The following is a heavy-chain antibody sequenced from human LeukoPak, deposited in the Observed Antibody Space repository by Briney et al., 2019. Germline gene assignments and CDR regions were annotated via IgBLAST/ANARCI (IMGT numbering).Heavy chain of an antibody. Sequence: SETLSLTCAVSGDSISTTNYYWGWIRQPPGKGLEWIGIIYYSGITHYNPSLKSRVTILVDTSKNQFSLKLSSVTAADTAVYYCARGGDFWSGYYPFDPWGQGTLVTVSS. CDR3: ARGGDFWSGYYPFDP. D-gene: IGHD3-3*01. CDR2: IYYSGIT. V-gene: IGHV4-39*07. J-gene: IGHJ5*02. CDR1: GDSISTTNYY.